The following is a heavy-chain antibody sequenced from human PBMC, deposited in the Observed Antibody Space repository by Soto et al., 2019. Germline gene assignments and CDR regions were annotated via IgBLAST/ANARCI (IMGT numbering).Heavy chain of an antibody. CDR3: AKVYDSSGYYSSYFDY. V-gene: IGHV3-23*01. Sequence: GGSLRLSCAASGFTFSIYAMSWVRQAPGKGLEWVSAISGSGGSTYYADSVKGRFTISRDNSKNTLYLQMNSLRAEDTAVYYCAKVYDSSGYYSSYFDYWGQGTLVTV. J-gene: IGHJ4*02. CDR1: GFTFSIYA. D-gene: IGHD3-22*01. CDR2: ISGSGGST.